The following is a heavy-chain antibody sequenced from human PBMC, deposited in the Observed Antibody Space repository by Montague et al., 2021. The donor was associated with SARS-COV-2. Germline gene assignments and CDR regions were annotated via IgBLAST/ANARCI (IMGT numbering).Heavy chain of an antibody. CDR1: GGSISSINW. D-gene: IGHD2-21*02. V-gene: IGHV4-4*02. J-gene: IGHJ4*02. Sequence: SETRSLTCVVSGGSISSINWWSWVRQPPGKGLEWIGEIYHSGSTNYNPSLESRVTISVDTSENQFSLKLRSVIAADTAVHYCARLLPDGTVVATDIPFDSWGQGTLVTVSS. CDR2: IYHSGST. CDR3: ARLLPDGTVVATDIPFDS.